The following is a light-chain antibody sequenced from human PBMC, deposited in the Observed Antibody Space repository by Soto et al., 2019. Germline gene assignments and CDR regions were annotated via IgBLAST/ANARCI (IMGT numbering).Light chain of an antibody. CDR2: TAS. CDR3: QQYSSYSRA. CDR1: QSISTW. Sequence: DIQMTQSPSTVSASGGDRVTITCRASQSISTWLAWYQYKPGNVPKLPIYTASTLEGVVPSRFSGSGSGTEFTLTISSLQPADFATYYCQQYSSYSRAFGQGTKVEIK. J-gene: IGKJ1*01. V-gene: IGKV1-5*03.